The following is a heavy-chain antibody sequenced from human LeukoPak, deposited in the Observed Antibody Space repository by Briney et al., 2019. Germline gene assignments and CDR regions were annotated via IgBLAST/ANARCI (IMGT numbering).Heavy chain of an antibody. J-gene: IGHJ4*02. D-gene: IGHD5-12*01. CDR3: ARDYSSGNRMVATSFDY. Sequence: GGSLRLSCAASGFTFSSYGMHWVRQAPGKGLEWVAVISYDGSNKYYADSVKGRFTISRDNSKNTLYLQMNSLRAEDTAVYYCARDYSSGNRMVATSFDYWGQGTLVTVSS. CDR2: ISYDGSNK. CDR1: GFTFSSYG. V-gene: IGHV3-30*03.